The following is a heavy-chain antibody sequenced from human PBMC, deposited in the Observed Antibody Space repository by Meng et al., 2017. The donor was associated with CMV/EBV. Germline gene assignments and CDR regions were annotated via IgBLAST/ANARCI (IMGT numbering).Heavy chain of an antibody. CDR3: ARTTHSGYVGFDY. V-gene: IGHV1-8*03. CDR2: MNPNSGNT. J-gene: IGHJ4*02. Sequence: ASVKVSCKASGYTFTSYDINWVRQATGQGLEWMGWMNPNSGNTGYAQKFQGRVTITRNTSISTAYMELSSLRPEDTAVYYCARTTHSGYVGFDYWGQGTLVTVSS. D-gene: IGHD5-12*01. CDR1: GYTFTSYD.